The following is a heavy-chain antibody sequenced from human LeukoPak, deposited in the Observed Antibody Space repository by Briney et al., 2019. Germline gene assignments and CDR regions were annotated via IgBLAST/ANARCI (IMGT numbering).Heavy chain of an antibody. CDR1: GGSISSYY. J-gene: IGHJ4*02. V-gene: IGHV4-59*01. CDR3: ARVGRYCSGGSCYEGFDY. D-gene: IGHD2-15*01. CDR2: IYYSGST. Sequence: SETLSLTCTVSGGSISSYYWSWIRQPPGKGLEWMGYIYYSGSTNYNPSLKSRVPISVDTSKNQVSLKLSSVTAADTAVYYCARVGRYCSGGSCYEGFDYWGQGTLVTVSS.